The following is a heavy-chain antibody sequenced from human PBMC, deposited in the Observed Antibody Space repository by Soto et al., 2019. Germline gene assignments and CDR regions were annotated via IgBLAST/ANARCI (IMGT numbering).Heavy chain of an antibody. D-gene: IGHD3-16*01. CDR1: GLAVSTQW. Sequence: PXGCLTLSCSASGLAVSTQWMTWVRQAPGKGLEWVANINQDGTEKYYVDSVKGRFTISRDNAKNSLYLQMNSLTAEDTALYYCATRNNNVHYYVGVFDFWGQRALVTVSS. V-gene: IGHV3-7*01. CDR3: ATRNNNVHYYVGVFDF. J-gene: IGHJ4*02. CDR2: INQDGTEK.